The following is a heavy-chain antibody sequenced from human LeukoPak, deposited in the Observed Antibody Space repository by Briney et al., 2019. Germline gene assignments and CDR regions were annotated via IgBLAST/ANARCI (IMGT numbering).Heavy chain of an antibody. CDR3: AREGAMARLDY. D-gene: IGHD5-18*01. Sequence: GESVKLSCKGSGHTFPSNWLVWERQMPGKDLVWMGIIYPGDSDTRYSPSFQGQVTISADKSISTAYLQWSSLKASDTAMYYCAREGAMARLDYWGQGTLVTVSS. CDR1: GHTFPSNW. CDR2: IYPGDSDT. J-gene: IGHJ4*02. V-gene: IGHV5-51*01.